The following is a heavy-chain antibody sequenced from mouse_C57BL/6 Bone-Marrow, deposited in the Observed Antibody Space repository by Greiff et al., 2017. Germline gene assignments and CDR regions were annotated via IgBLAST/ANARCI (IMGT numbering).Heavy chain of an antibody. J-gene: IGHJ2*01. Sequence: QVQLKEPGAELVMPGASVKLSCKASGYTFTSYWMHWVKQRPGQGLEWIGEIDPSDSYTNYNQKFKGKSTLTVDKSSSTAYMQLSSLTSEDSAVYYWAREGEYSNLDYWGQGTTLTVSS. CDR1: GYTFTSYW. V-gene: IGHV1-69*01. D-gene: IGHD2-5*01. CDR3: AREGEYSNLDY. CDR2: IDPSDSYT.